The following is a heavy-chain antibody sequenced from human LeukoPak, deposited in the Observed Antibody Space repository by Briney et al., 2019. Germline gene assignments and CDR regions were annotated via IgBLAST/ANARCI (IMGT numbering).Heavy chain of an antibody. CDR2: INHSGST. V-gene: IGHV4-34*01. J-gene: IGHJ6*02. CDR3: ARGNRLVVPAAPRTDHYYYGMDV. D-gene: IGHD2-2*01. CDR1: GGSFSGYY. Sequence: PSETLSLTCAVYGGSFSGYYWSWIRQPPGKGLEWIGEINHSGSTNYNPSLKSRVTISVDTSKNQFSLKLSSVTAADTAVYYCARGNRLVVPAAPRTDHYYYGMDVWGQGTTVTVSS.